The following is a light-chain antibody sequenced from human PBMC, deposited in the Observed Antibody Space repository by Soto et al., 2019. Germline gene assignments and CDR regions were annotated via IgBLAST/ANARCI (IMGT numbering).Light chain of an antibody. Sequence: DIQMTQSPSSLSASVEDRVTITCRASQSIHKFLNWYQQKPGNAPKLLIYAASTLHSGVPSRFSGSGSGTDFTLTIDSLQPEDFATDYCQQSYSAPKTFGQGTQVEVK. CDR2: AAS. CDR3: QQSYSAPKT. V-gene: IGKV1-39*01. CDR1: QSIHKF. J-gene: IGKJ1*01.